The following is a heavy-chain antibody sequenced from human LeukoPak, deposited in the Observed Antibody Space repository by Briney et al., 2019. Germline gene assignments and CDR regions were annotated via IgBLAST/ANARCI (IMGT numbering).Heavy chain of an antibody. CDR2: IIPILGIA. Sequence: ASVKVSCKASGGTFSSYAISWVRQAPGQGLEWMGMIIPILGIANYAQKFQGRVTITADKSTSTAYMELSSLRSEDTAVYYCARDAGEMATISGAPVYYGMDVWGQGTTVTVSS. CDR1: GGTFSSYA. CDR3: ARDAGEMATISGAPVYYGMDV. D-gene: IGHD5-24*01. J-gene: IGHJ6*02. V-gene: IGHV1-69*04.